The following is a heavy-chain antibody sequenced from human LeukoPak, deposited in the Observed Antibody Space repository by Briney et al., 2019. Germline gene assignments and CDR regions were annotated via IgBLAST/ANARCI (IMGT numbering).Heavy chain of an antibody. D-gene: IGHD2-2*01. V-gene: IGHV4-34*01. CDR2: INHSGST. Sequence: SETLSLTCAVYGGSFSGYYWSWIRQPPGKGLEWIGEINHSGSTNYNPSLKSRVTISVDTSKNQFSLKLSSVTAADTAVYYCARGAGVPKFDPWGQGTLVTVSS. CDR3: ARGAGVPKFDP. CDR1: GGSFSGYY. J-gene: IGHJ5*02.